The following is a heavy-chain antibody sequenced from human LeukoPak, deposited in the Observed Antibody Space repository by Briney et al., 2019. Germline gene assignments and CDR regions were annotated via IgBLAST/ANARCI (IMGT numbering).Heavy chain of an antibody. V-gene: IGHV1-46*01. D-gene: IGHD2-2*01. CDR1: GYTFTNFY. J-gene: IGHJ6*02. Sequence: ASVKVSCKTSGYTFTNFYMHWVRQAPGQGLEWMGIINPSGANTGYAQKFQGRVTITADESTSTAYMELSSLRSEDTAVYYCARVGRYCSSTSCYGPDYYYYYGMDVWGQGTTVTVSS. CDR2: INPSGANT. CDR3: ARVGRYCSSTSCYGPDYYYYYGMDV.